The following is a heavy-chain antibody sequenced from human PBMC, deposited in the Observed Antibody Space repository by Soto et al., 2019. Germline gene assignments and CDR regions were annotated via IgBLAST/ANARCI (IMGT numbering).Heavy chain of an antibody. Sequence: GSLRLSCAASGFTFSSYSMNWVRQAPGKGLEWVSYISSSSSTIYYADSVKGRFTISRDNAKNSLYLQMDSLRAEDTAVYYCARILPAAMFSFGYWGQGTLVTVSS. CDR1: GFTFSSYS. D-gene: IGHD2-2*01. CDR3: ARILPAAMFSFGY. V-gene: IGHV3-48*01. CDR2: ISSSSSTI. J-gene: IGHJ4*02.